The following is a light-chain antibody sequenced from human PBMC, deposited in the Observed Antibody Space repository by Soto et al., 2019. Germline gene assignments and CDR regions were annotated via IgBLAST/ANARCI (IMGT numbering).Light chain of an antibody. CDR2: KAS. V-gene: IGKV1-5*03. CDR1: QTISRW. J-gene: IGKJ1*01. CDR3: QQYDSYPWT. Sequence: DIQLTASPSTTIASVGDRVTIIYRASQTISRWLAWYQHKPGKAPKLLIFKASSLQTGVPSKFSGSGSGIEFTLTISSLQPDDFATYYRQQYDSYPWTFGQGTKLDI.